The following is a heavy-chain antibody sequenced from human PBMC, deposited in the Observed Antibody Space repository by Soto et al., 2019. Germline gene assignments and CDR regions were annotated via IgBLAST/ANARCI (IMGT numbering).Heavy chain of an antibody. V-gene: IGHV1-3*04. J-gene: IGHJ6*02. D-gene: IGHD3-10*01. CDR1: GYTFTSYA. CDR3: ARRGDGMDV. Sequence: QVQLVQSGAEEKKPGASVKVSCKASGYTFTSYAMHWVRQAPGQRLEWMGWINTGNGNTKYSQKFQGRVTITRDTSASTGYMELSSLRYEDTAGYYCARRGDGMDVWGQGTTVTVSS. CDR2: INTGNGNT.